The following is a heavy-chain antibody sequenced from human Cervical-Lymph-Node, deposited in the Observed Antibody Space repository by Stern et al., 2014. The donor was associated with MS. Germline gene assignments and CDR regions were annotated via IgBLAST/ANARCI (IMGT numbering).Heavy chain of an antibody. D-gene: IGHD6-19*01. CDR3: ARDNIAVAGLGY. V-gene: IGHV1-46*01. J-gene: IGHJ4*02. Sequence: VQLVESGAEVKKPGASVKVSCKASGYTFTSYYMHWVRQAPGQGLEWMGIINPSGGSTSYAQKFQGRVTMTRDTSTSTVYMELSSLRPEDTAVYYCARDNIAVAGLGYWGQGTLVTVSS. CDR2: INPSGGST. CDR1: GYTFTSYY.